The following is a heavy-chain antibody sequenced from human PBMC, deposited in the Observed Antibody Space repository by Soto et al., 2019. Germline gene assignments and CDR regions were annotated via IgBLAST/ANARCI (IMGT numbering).Heavy chain of an antibody. D-gene: IGHD4-17*01. CDR2: ISSNGGST. Sequence: GGSLRLSCSASGFTFSSYAMHWVRQAPGKGLEYVSAISSNGGSTYYADSVKGRFTISRDNSKNTLYLQMNSLRAEDTAVYYCAKVLHGDYGLVYWGQGTLVTVSS. J-gene: IGHJ4*02. V-gene: IGHV3-64*04. CDR1: GFTFSSYA. CDR3: AKVLHGDYGLVY.